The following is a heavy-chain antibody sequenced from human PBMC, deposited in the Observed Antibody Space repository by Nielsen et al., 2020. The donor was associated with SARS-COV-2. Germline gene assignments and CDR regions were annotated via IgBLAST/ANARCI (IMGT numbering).Heavy chain of an antibody. D-gene: IGHD1-26*01. V-gene: IGHV3-30*18. Sequence: GGSLRLSCAASGFTFSSYGMHWVRQAPGKGLEWVAVISYDGSNKYYADSVKGRFTISRDNSKNTLYLQMNSLRAEDTAVYYCAKDSGSYDYFDYWGQGTLVTVSS. CDR1: GFTFSSYG. J-gene: IGHJ4*02. CDR2: ISYDGSNK. CDR3: AKDSGSYDYFDY.